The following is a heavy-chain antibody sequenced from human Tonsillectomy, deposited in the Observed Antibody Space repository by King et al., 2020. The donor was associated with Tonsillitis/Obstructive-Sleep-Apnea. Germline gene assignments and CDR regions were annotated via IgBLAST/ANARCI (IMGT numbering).Heavy chain of an antibody. V-gene: IGHV3-30*04. Sequence: VQLVESGGGVVQPGRSLRLSCAASGFTFSSYAIHWVRQAPGKGLEWVVVISNDGGNKYYAEYVKGRFTISRDNSKNTLYLQMNSMRAEDTAVYYCARGRSTSVDYWGQGTLVTVSS. CDR1: GFTFSSYA. D-gene: IGHD1-26*01. CDR3: ARGRSTSVDY. CDR2: ISNDGGNK. J-gene: IGHJ4*02.